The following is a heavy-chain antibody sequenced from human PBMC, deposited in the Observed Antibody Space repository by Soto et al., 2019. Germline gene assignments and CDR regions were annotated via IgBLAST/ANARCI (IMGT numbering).Heavy chain of an antibody. D-gene: IGHD5-12*01. J-gene: IGHJ4*02. Sequence: GASVKVSCKASGYTFTSYDINWVRQATGQGLEWMGWMNPNSGNTGYAQKFQGRVTITADKSTSTAYMELSSLRSEDTAVYYCASARRDGYNSRLVFDYWGQGTLVTVSS. CDR3: ASARRDGYNSRLVFDY. V-gene: IGHV1-8*01. CDR2: MNPNSGNT. CDR1: GYTFTSYD.